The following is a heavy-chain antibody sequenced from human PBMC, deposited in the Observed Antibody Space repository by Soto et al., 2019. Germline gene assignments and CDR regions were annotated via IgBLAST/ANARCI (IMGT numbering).Heavy chain of an antibody. J-gene: IGHJ6*02. Sequence: QITLKESGPTLVKPTQTLTLTCTFSGFSLSTSGVGVGWIRQPPGKALEWLALIYWDDDKRYSPSLKSRLTITXXTXKXXVVLTMTNMDPVDTATYYCAHSVRFLYYYYYGMDVWGQGTTVTVSS. CDR3: AHSVRFLYYYYYGMDV. CDR2: IYWDDDK. V-gene: IGHV2-5*02. CDR1: GFSLSTSGVG. D-gene: IGHD3-3*01.